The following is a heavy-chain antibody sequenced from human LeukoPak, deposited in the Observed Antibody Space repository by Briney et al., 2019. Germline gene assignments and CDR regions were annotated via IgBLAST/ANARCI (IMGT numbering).Heavy chain of an antibody. D-gene: IGHD2-15*01. Sequence: SETLSLTCTVSGGSISSSSYYWGWIRQPPGKGLEWIGSIYYSGSTYYNPSLKSRVTISVDTSKNQFSLKLSSVTAADTAVYYCAGCRGYYYYMDVWGKGTTVTVSS. J-gene: IGHJ6*03. CDR2: IYYSGST. CDR1: GGSISSSSYY. CDR3: AGCRGYYYYMDV. V-gene: IGHV4-39*01.